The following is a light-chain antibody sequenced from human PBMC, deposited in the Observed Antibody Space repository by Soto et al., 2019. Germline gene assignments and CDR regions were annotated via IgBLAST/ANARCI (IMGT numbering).Light chain of an antibody. CDR1: SSDIGSFNY. CDR2: GVS. CDR3: SSYTTTSTQV. J-gene: IGLJ1*01. Sequence: ALTQPASVSGSPGQSITISCTGTSSDIGSFNYVSWYQHHPGTAPKLIIYGVSNRPSGVSNRFSGSKSGNTASLTISGLQAEDEADYYCSSYTTTSTQVFGTGTKVTVL. V-gene: IGLV2-14*03.